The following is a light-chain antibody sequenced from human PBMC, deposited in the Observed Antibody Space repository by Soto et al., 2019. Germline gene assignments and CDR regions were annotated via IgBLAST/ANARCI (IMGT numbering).Light chain of an antibody. CDR3: QQYNIWPLWT. Sequence: EIVMTQSPATLSVSPGERATLSCRASRSVGDNLAWYQQKPGQPPRLLIYAASTRATDVPARFSGGGSETEFTLTISSLQSEDFAVYFCQQYNIWPLWTFGQGTKVDIK. V-gene: IGKV3-15*01. J-gene: IGKJ1*01. CDR1: RSVGDN. CDR2: AAS.